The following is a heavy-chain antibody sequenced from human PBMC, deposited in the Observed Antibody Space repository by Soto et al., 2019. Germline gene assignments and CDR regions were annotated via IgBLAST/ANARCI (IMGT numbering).Heavy chain of an antibody. D-gene: IGHD2-8*02. J-gene: IGHJ4*02. CDR3: KRPFLGTGTCTANICYEAGY. CDR2: ISMRYNYI. CDR1: GFRFSTYA. V-gene: IGHV3-21*01. Sequence: EVQLVESGGGLVQPGGSLRLSCVVSGFRFSTYAMNWVRQAPGKGLEWVSSISMRYNYIYYADSVKGPFTISRDDAKHSLYLQMSSLTTEDTAVYYCKRPFLGTGTCTANICYEAGYWGQGSLVTVSS.